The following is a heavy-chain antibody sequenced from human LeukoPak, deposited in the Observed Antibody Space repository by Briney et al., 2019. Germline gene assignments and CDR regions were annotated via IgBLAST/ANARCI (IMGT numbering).Heavy chain of an antibody. D-gene: IGHD5-12*01. V-gene: IGHV4-4*07. CDR3: ASGSSGYDP. CDR1: VGSINSYN. Sequence: SETLSLTCTVSVGSINSYNWSWIRQPAGKGLEWIGRIYSSGTTIYNPSLKSRVTMSVDTSKNQFSLKLSSVTAADTAVYFCASGSSGYDPWGQGTLVTVSS. J-gene: IGHJ5*02. CDR2: IYSSGTT.